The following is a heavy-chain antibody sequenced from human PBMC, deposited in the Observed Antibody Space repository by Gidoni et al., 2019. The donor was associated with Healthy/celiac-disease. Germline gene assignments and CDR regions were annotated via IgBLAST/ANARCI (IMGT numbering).Heavy chain of an antibody. V-gene: IGHV3-23*01. J-gene: IGHJ5*02. CDR1: GFTFSSYA. Sequence: EVQLLESGGGLVQPGGSLRLSCAASGFTFSSYAMSWVRQAPGKGLEWVSAISGSGGRTYYADSVKGRFTISRDNSKNTLYLQMNSLRAEDTAVYYCAKDSTIAAAGNPPHGFDPWGQGTLVTVSS. CDR2: ISGSGGRT. CDR3: AKDSTIAAAGNPPHGFDP. D-gene: IGHD6-13*01.